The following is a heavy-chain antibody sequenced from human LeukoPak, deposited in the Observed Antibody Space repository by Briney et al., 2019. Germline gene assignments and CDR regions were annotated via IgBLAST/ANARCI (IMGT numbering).Heavy chain of an antibody. Sequence: GGSLRLSCAASGFTFDDYGMSWVRQAPGKGLEWISGVNWNGGSTGYADSVKGRFTISRDNSKNTLYLQMNSLRGEDTAVYYCARAYDSSWHNFDYWGQGSLVTVSS. CDR3: ARAYDSSWHNFDY. CDR1: GFTFDDYG. CDR2: VNWNGGST. D-gene: IGHD6-13*01. J-gene: IGHJ4*02. V-gene: IGHV3-20*04.